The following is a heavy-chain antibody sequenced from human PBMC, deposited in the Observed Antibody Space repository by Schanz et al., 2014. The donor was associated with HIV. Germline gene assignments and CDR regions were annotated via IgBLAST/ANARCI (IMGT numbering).Heavy chain of an antibody. CDR1: GGTFRSNA. D-gene: IGHD6-19*01. Sequence: QVQLMQSGAEVKKTGSSVKVSCKASGGTFRSNAITWVRQAPGQGLEWIGHFNVMLSKINSAQKFQGRVSMTADPSTNTAYMEMRGLRFEDTAVYYCASGRRSGIGWRMDVWGQGTTVSVSS. V-gene: IGHV1-69*01. CDR3: ASGRRSGIGWRMDV. CDR2: FNVMLSKI. J-gene: IGHJ6*02.